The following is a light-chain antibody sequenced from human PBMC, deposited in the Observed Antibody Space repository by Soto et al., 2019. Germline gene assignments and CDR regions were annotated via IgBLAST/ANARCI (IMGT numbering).Light chain of an antibody. CDR3: QTWGAGIRV. J-gene: IGLJ2*01. V-gene: IGLV4-69*01. CDR2: VNSDGSH. Sequence: QAVVTQSPSASASLGASIKLTCTLSRRHSRYAIAWHQQQPEKGPRYLMKVNSDGSHNKGDGIPDRFSGSSSGAERYLTISSLQSEDEADYYCQTWGAGIRVFGGRTKLTVL. CDR1: RRHSRYA.